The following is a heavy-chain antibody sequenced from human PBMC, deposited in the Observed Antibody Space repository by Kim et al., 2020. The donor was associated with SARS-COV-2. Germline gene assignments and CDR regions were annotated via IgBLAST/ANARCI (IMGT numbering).Heavy chain of an antibody. CDR3: ARDARCWYKYFDY. Sequence: SETLSLTCTVSDGSISSYYWSWIRQPAGQGLEWIWRIYTSGSTNYNPSLKSRVTMSVDTSKNQFSLKLSSVTDADTAVSYCARDARCWYKYFDYWGQGTLVTVSS. J-gene: IGHJ4*02. V-gene: IGHV4-4*07. CDR1: DGSISSYY. CDR2: IYTSGST. D-gene: IGHD6-13*01.